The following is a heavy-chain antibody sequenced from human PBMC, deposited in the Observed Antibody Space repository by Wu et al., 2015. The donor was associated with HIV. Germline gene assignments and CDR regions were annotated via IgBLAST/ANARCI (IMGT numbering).Heavy chain of an antibody. CDR2: IISVFSAP. V-gene: IGHV1-69*05. J-gene: IGHJ2*01. CDR3: ATFQGVDFDNSGYHYDWYFDV. D-gene: IGHD3-22*01. Sequence: QVQLVQSGAEVKKPGSSVNVSCKASGVFFNNFAFSWVRQAPGQGLEWVGGIISVFSAPKYAQKFQDRVTITTDESETSVYMELRSLSSEDTAVYYCATFQGVDFDNSGYHYDWYFDVWGRGTLVTVFS. CDR1: GVFFNNFA.